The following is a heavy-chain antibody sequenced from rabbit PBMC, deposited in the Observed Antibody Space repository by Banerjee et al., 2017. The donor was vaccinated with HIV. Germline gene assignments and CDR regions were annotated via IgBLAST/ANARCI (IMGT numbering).Heavy chain of an antibody. D-gene: IGHD2-1*01. V-gene: IGHV1S40*01. CDR2: ISTTDRT. CDR3: TRTAGYLDDGDGYFNL. CDR1: GFSFSSTYW. J-gene: IGHJ4*01. Sequence: QSLEESGGDLVKPGASLTLTCTASGFSFSSTYWICWVRQAPGKRPEWITCISTTDRTYYASWAKGRFTISKTSSTTVTLQMTSLTAADTATYFCTRTAGYLDDGDGYFNLWGPGTLVTVS.